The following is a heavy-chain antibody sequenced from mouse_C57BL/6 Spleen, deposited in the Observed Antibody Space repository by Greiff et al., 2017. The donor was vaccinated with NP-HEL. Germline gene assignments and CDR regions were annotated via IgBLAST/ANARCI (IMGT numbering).Heavy chain of an antibody. CDR2: IDPSDSYT. D-gene: IGHD1-1*01. CDR1: GYTFTSYW. J-gene: IGHJ2*01. CDR3: ARGGTTVAFDD. Sequence: QVQLQQPGAELVRPGTSVKLSCTASGYTFTSYWMHWVKQRPGQGLEWIGVIDPSDSYTNYNQKFKGKAPFTVDTSSSTAYMQLRSLTSEDSAVYYCARGGTTVAFDDWGKGTTLTVSS. V-gene: IGHV1-59*01.